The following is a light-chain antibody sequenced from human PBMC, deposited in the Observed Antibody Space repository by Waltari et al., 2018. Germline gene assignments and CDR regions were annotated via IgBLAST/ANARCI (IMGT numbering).Light chain of an antibody. Sequence: SVLPQPPSVSAAPGQRVTIHSPGASSNIGNTYVTWYRQFPRPAPKLLIYENTERRSGIPGRFSGSKSGTSATLDITGLQAGDEADYYCGTWDSSLSGAVFGGGTHLTVL. J-gene: IGLJ7*01. CDR3: GTWDSSLSGAV. V-gene: IGLV1-51*02. CDR2: ENT. CDR1: SSNIGNTY.